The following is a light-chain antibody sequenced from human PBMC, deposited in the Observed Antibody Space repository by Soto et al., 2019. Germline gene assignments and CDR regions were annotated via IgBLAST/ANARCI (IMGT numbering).Light chain of an antibody. J-gene: IGLJ2*01. Sequence: QSVLTQPPSASGTPGQRVTISCSGSSSNIGSNSVNWYQQLPGTAPKLLIYSTNQRPSGVPDRFSGSKSDTSASLAISGLQSEDEAEYDCAAWDDSLNGEVVFGGGTKVTVL. CDR2: STN. V-gene: IGLV1-44*01. CDR3: AAWDDSLNGEVV. CDR1: SSNIGSNS.